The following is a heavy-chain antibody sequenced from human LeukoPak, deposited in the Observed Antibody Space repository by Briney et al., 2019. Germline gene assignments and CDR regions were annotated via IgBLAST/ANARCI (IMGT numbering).Heavy chain of an antibody. CDR2: IIPIFGTA. CDR3: ARTYYYGSGREPHYFDY. Sequence: GASVKVSCKASGGTFISYAISWVRQAPGQGLEWMGGIIPIFGTANYAQKFQGRVTITADESTSTAYMELSSLRSEDTAVYYCARTYYYGSGREPHYFDYWGQGTLVTVSS. CDR1: GGTFISYA. V-gene: IGHV1-69*13. D-gene: IGHD3-10*01. J-gene: IGHJ4*02.